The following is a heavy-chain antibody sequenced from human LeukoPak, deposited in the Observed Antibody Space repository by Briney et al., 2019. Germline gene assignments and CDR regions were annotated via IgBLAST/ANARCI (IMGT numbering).Heavy chain of an antibody. D-gene: IGHD6-6*01. Sequence: GGSLRLSCAASGFTFTSHWMSWVRQAPGKGLEWVSAISGSGGSTYYADSVKGRFTVSRDNSKNTLYLQMESLRVEDTAVYYCQARHGYWGHGTLVTVSS. J-gene: IGHJ4*01. CDR3: QARHGY. CDR2: ISGSGGST. CDR1: GFTFTSHW. V-gene: IGHV3-23*01.